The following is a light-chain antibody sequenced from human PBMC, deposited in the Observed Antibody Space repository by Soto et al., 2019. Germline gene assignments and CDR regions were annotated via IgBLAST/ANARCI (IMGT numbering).Light chain of an antibody. J-gene: IGLJ1*01. CDR1: SSDVGGYNY. V-gene: IGLV2-8*01. CDR3: SSYAGSSNV. CDR2: EVN. Sequence: QSGLTQPPSASGSPGQSVAISCTVTSSDVGGYNYVSWYQQHPGKAPKLMIYEVNKRPSGVPDRFSGSKSGNTASLTVSGLQAEDEADYYCSSYAGSSNVFGTGTKVTVL.